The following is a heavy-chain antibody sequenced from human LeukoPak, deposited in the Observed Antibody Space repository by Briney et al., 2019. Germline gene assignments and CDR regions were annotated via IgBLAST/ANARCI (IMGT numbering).Heavy chain of an antibody. D-gene: IGHD2-2*01. Sequence: ASVKVSCKASGFTFTSSAMQWVRQARGQRLEWIGWIVVGSGNTNYAQKFQERVTITRDMSTSTAYMELSSLRSEDTAVYYCAAVLGYCSSTSCTRGAFDIWGQGTMVTVSS. CDR1: GFTFTSSA. J-gene: IGHJ3*02. CDR3: AAVLGYCSSTSCTRGAFDI. V-gene: IGHV1-58*02. CDR2: IVVGSGNT.